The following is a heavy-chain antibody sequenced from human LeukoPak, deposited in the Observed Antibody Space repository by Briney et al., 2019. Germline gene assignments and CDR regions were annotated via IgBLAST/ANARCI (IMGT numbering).Heavy chain of an antibody. CDR3: ATGTVFYYYYGMDV. CDR1: GYTLTELS. Sequence: ASVKVSCKVSGYTLTELSMHWVRQAPGKGLEWVGGFDPEDGETIYAQKFQGRVTMTEDTSTDTAYMELSSLRSEDTAVYYCATGTVFYYYYGMDVWGQGTTVTVSS. J-gene: IGHJ6*02. D-gene: IGHD1-1*01. CDR2: FDPEDGET. V-gene: IGHV1-24*01.